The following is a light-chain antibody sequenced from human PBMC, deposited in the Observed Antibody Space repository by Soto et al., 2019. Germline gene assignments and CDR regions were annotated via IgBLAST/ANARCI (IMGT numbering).Light chain of an antibody. CDR3: GTWDSSLSADV. V-gene: IGLV1-51*02. CDR1: SSNIGNNY. Sequence: QSVLTQPPSVSAAPGQKVTISCSGSSSNIGNNYVSWYQQLPGTAPKLLIYENNKRPSGIPDLFSGSKSGTSATLGITGLQTGDEAEYYCGTWDSSLSADVFGTGTKLTVL. CDR2: ENN. J-gene: IGLJ1*01.